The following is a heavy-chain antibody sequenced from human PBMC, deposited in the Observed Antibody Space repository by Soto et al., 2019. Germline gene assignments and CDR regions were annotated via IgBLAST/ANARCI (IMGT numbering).Heavy chain of an antibody. D-gene: IGHD3-9*01. CDR1: GGFISSGDSS. V-gene: IGHV4-30-2*01. CDR2: IYHGGTT. CDR3: ARVGDILTGYYYYFDY. J-gene: IGHJ4*02. Sequence: SETLSLTCAVSGGFISSGDSSWSWIRQPPGRGLEWIGHIYHGGTTFYNPPLKSRVAISVDTSKNQFSLKLSSVTAADTAVYYCARVGDILTGYYYYFDYWGQGTLVTVSS.